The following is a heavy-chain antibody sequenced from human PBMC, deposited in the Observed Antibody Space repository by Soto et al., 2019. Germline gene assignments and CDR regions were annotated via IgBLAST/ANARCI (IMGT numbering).Heavy chain of an antibody. J-gene: IGHJ4*02. D-gene: IGHD5-12*01. Sequence: SLRLSCAASGFTFSSYAMHWVRQAPGKGLEWVAVISYDGSNKYYADSVKGRFTISRDNSKNTLYLQMNSLRAEDTAVYYCARDGYKLFDYWGQGTLVTVSS. CDR1: GFTFSSYA. CDR3: ARDGYKLFDY. CDR2: ISYDGSNK. V-gene: IGHV3-30-3*01.